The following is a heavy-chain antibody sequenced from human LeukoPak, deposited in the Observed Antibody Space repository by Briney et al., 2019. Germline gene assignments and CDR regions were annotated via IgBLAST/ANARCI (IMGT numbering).Heavy chain of an antibody. CDR3: ARFRYYEGFDY. V-gene: IGHV3-23*01. Sequence: GGSLRLSCVASGFTFSTYAMSWVRQAPGKGREWVSGISDSGGNTYYADSVKGRFTISRDISRNTLYLQMNSLRAEDTAVYYCARFRYYEGFDYWGQGTLVTVSS. D-gene: IGHD3-22*01. CDR2: ISDSGGNT. J-gene: IGHJ4*02. CDR1: GFTFSTYA.